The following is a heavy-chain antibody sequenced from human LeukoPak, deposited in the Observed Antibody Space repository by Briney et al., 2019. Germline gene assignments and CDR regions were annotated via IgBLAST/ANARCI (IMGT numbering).Heavy chain of an antibody. CDR2: IYYSGST. V-gene: IGHV4-39*07. D-gene: IGHD5-18*01. J-gene: IGHJ4*02. CDR1: GGSISSSSYY. Sequence: SETLSLTCTVSGGSISSSSYYWGWIRQPPGKGLEWIGSIYYSGSTYYNPSLKSRVTISVDTSKNQFSLKLSSVTAADTAVYYCAREWGTAMVPFDYWGQGTLVTASS. CDR3: AREWGTAMVPFDY.